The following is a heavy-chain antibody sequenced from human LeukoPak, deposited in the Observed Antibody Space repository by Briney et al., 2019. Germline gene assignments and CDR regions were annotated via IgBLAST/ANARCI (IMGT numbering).Heavy chain of an antibody. CDR1: GYTFTGYY. CDR2: ISAYNGNT. V-gene: IGHV1-18*04. Sequence: ASVKFSCKASGYTFTGYYMHWVRQAPGQRLEWMGWISAYNGNTNYSQKLQGRVTMTTDTSTSTAYMELRSLRSDETAMYYCARRATYYYDSSGYYSLRGGSKYYYYYMDGWGKGTTVTVSS. J-gene: IGHJ6*03. CDR3: ARRATYYYDSSGYYSLRGGSKYYYYYMDG. D-gene: IGHD3-22*01.